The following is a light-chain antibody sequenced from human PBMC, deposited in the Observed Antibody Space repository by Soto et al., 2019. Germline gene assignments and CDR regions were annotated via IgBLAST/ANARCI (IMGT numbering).Light chain of an antibody. CDR3: HQRQSWPRT. Sequence: EIVLTQSPATLSVSPGERATLSCRASQYINTRLAWYQHRPGQAPGLLIYQTSIRAAGIPARFSASGTGTDFTLTISDVQPEDFAVYYCHQRQSWPRTFGQGTKVDIK. CDR2: QTS. CDR1: QYINTR. J-gene: IGKJ1*01. V-gene: IGKV3-11*01.